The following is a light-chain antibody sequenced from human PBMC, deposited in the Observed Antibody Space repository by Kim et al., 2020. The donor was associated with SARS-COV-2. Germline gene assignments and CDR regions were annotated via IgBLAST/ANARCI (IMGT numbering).Light chain of an antibody. CDR1: SSNIGSNY. CDR3: AAWDNSLSVHYV. CDR2: ENY. V-gene: IGLV1-47*01. Sequence: ELTQPPSASGTPGQRVTISCSGSSSNIGSNYVSWYQQLPGAAPKLLIYENYQRPSGVPDRFSASKSGTSASLAISGLRSEDEADYYCAAWDNSLSVHYVFGTGTKVTVL. J-gene: IGLJ1*01.